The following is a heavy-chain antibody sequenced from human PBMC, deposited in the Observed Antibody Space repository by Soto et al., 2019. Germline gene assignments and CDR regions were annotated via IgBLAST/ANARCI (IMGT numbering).Heavy chain of an antibody. J-gene: IGHJ4*02. CDR2: IYYDGSNE. CDR3: ARDYSSTSYGFDS. D-gene: IGHD6-13*01. V-gene: IGHV3-33*01. CDR1: GFTFSSHG. Sequence: GGSLRLSCAASGFTFSSHGMHWVRQAPGKGLEWVAVIYYDGSNEYYADSVKGRFTISRDSSKNTLYLQMNSLRAEDTAVYYCARDYSSTSYGFDSWGQGTLVTVSS.